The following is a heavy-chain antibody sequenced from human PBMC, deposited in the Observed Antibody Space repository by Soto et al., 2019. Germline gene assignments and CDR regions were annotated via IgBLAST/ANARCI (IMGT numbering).Heavy chain of an antibody. Sequence: PSETLSLTCSVSGRSMSSKSWSLIRQSPDKGLEWLGYVFYGGTDYNPSLGGRVSMSVETSKGQFSLKLTSVTVADTAVYYCASYRGALDFESWGPGILVTVSS. CDR1: GRSMSSKS. D-gene: IGHD3-16*01. CDR3: ASYRGALDFES. CDR2: VFYGGT. V-gene: IGHV4-59*01. J-gene: IGHJ4*02.